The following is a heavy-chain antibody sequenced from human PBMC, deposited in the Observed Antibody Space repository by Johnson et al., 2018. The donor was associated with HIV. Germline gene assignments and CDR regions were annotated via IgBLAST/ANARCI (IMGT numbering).Heavy chain of an antibody. CDR2: IWYDGSNK. CDR1: QFTFSDYG. Sequence: QVQLVESGGGVVQPGRSLRLSCAASQFTFSDYGMHWVRQAPGKGLEWVAVIWYDGSNKYYADSVKGRFTISRDNSKNTVYLQMNSLRVEDTALYYCAKEDGYSYGSDAFDSWGQGTMVTVSS. CDR3: AKEDGYSYGSDAFDS. D-gene: IGHD5-18*01. V-gene: IGHV3-33*06. J-gene: IGHJ3*02.